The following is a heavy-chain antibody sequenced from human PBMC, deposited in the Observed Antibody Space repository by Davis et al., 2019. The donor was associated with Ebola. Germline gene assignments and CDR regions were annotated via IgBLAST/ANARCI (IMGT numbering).Heavy chain of an antibody. CDR2: ISSSTSTI. CDR3: ARTIVVVPAAIDDFDY. Sequence: PGGSLRLSCAASGFTFSSYNMNWVRKAPGKGLEWVSYISSSTSTIYYADSVKGRFTISRDNAKNSLYLQMNSLRDEDTAVYYCARTIVVVPAAIDDFDYWGQGTLVTVSS. J-gene: IGHJ4*02. CDR1: GFTFSSYN. D-gene: IGHD2-2*02. V-gene: IGHV3-48*02.